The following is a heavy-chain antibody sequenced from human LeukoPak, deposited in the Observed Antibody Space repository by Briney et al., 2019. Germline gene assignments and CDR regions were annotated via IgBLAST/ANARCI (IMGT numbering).Heavy chain of an antibody. V-gene: IGHV3-23*01. D-gene: IGHD6-13*01. CDR2: ISGSGGST. Sequence: GGSLRLSCAASGFTFSSYAMSWVRQAPGKGLEWVSAISGSGGSTYYADSVKGRFTISRDNSKNTLYLQMNSLRAEDTAVYYCAKDPGYGSSPFYFDYWGQGTLVTVSS. CDR3: AKDPGYGSSPFYFDY. J-gene: IGHJ4*02. CDR1: GFTFSSYA.